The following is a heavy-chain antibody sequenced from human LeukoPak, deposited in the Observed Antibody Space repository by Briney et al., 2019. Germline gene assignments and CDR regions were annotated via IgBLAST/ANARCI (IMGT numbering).Heavy chain of an antibody. CDR1: GFTFSNYG. J-gene: IGHJ4*02. CDR3: ARDRGYCRGTTCYAYYFDS. CDR2: ISYDGSTE. Sequence: GRSLRLSCAASGFTFSNYGMHWVRQAPGKGLDWVAVISYDGSTEYYADSVKGRFTISRDNSKNTMYLQMNSLRAEDTAVYYCARDRGYCRGTTCYAYYFDSWGQGTLVTVSS. D-gene: IGHD2-2*01. V-gene: IGHV3-30*03.